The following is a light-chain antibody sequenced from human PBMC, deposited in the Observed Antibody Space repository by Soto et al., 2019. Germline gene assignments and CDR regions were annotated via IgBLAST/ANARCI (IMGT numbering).Light chain of an antibody. CDR1: QSVSSSY. Sequence: EIVLTQSPGTLSLSPGERATLSCRASQSVSSSYLAWYQQKPGQAPRLLIYGASSRATGIPDRFSGSGSGTDFTLTISRLEPEDFAVYYCQQYGSSPMYTFGXGTKL. CDR3: QQYGSSPMYT. V-gene: IGKV3-20*01. CDR2: GAS. J-gene: IGKJ2*01.